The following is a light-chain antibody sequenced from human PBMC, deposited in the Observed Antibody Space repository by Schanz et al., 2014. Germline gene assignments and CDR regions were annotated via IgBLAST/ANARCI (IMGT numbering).Light chain of an antibody. V-gene: IGLV1-40*01. Sequence: QSVLTQPPSLSGAPGQRVTISCTGSSSNIGAGFDVHWYQQLPGTAPKLLIYANNNRPSGVSDRFSGSKSGTSASLAITGLQAEDEADYYCCSYAGLNTWIFGGGTKLTVL. CDR2: ANN. J-gene: IGLJ3*02. CDR1: SSNIGAGFD. CDR3: CSYAGLNTWI.